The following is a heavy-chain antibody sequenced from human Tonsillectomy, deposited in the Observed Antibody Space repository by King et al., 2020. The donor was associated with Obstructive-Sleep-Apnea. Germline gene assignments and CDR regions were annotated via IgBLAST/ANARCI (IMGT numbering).Heavy chain of an antibody. CDR1: GFTFDDYA. Sequence: EVQLVESGGGLVQPGRSLRLSCAASGFTFDDYAMHWVRQAPGKGLEWVSGISWNSGSIGYADSVKGRFTISRDNAKNSLYLQMNSLRAEDTALYYCAKDINRIAAAGYFDYWGQGTLVTVSS. J-gene: IGHJ4*02. D-gene: IGHD6-13*01. CDR2: ISWNSGSI. CDR3: AKDINRIAAAGYFDY. V-gene: IGHV3-9*01.